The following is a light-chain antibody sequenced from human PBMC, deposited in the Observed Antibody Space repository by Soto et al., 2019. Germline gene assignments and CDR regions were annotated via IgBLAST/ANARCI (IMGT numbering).Light chain of an antibody. J-gene: IGKJ1*01. V-gene: IGKV1-5*01. CDR2: DAS. Sequence: DIPMTQSPSTLSASVGDRVTITCRASQSISSWLAWYQQKPGKAPKLLIYDASSLESGLPSRFSGSGSGTEFTLTISSLQPDDFATYYCQQYNSYWTFGQGTKVEIK. CDR3: QQYNSYWT. CDR1: QSISSW.